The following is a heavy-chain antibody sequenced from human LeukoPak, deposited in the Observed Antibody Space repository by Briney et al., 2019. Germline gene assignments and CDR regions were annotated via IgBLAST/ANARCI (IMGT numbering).Heavy chain of an antibody. CDR1: GYTFTSYY. V-gene: IGHV1-46*01. CDR2: INPSGGST. D-gene: IGHD3-22*01. CDR3: ARDSDSSGYYFDS. Sequence: ASVKVSCKASGYTFTSYYMHWVRQAPGQGLEWMGIINPSGGSTSYAQKFQGRVTMTRDMSTSTDYMELRSLRSDDTAVYYCARDSDSSGYYFDSWGQGTLVTVSS. J-gene: IGHJ4*02.